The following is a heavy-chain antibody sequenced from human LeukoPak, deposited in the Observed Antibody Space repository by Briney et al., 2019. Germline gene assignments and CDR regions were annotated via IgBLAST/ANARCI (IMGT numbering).Heavy chain of an antibody. Sequence: GGSLRLSCAASGFTFSSYAMSGVRQAPGKGLEWVSAISGSGGSTYYADSVKGRFTISRDNSKNTLYLQMNSLRAEDTAVYYCASHDYYDSSGYYYAYYYGMDVWGQGTTVTVSS. D-gene: IGHD3-22*01. V-gene: IGHV3-23*01. CDR2: ISGSGGST. CDR1: GFTFSSYA. J-gene: IGHJ6*02. CDR3: ASHDYYDSSGYYYAYYYGMDV.